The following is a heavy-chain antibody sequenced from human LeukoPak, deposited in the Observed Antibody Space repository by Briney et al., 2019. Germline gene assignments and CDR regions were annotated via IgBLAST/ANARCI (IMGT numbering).Heavy chain of an antibody. CDR1: GGSISSGDYY. J-gene: IGHJ2*01. D-gene: IGHD3-10*01. CDR3: ARERRGVWFGELDWYFDL. CDR2: IYYSGST. V-gene: IGHV4-30-4*01. Sequence: PSETLSLTCTVSGGSISSGDYYWSWIRQPPGKGLEWIGYIYYSGSTYYNPSLKSRVTISVDTSKNQFSLKLSSVTAADTAVYYCARERRGVWFGELDWYFDLWGRGTLVTVSS.